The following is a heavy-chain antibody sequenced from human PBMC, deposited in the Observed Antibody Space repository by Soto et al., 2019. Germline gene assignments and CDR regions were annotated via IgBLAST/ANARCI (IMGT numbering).Heavy chain of an antibody. CDR3: ARDWVVVVPAAISYYYYGMDV. V-gene: IGHV4-4*07. CDR1: GGPITPFY. Sequence: SETLSLTCTVSGGPITPFYWTWIRQSPGKGLEWIGRIYTSGSTDYNPSLKSRVTMSVDTSKNQFSLKLSSVTAADTAVYYCARDWVVVVPAAISYYYYGMDVWGQGTTVTVSS. D-gene: IGHD2-2*01. CDR2: IYTSGST. J-gene: IGHJ6*02.